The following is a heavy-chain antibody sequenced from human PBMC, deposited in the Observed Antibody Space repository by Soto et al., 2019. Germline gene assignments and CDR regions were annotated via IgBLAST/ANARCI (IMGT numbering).Heavy chain of an antibody. V-gene: IGHV3-48*01. CDR3: ARELYGSGSADARYYYYMDV. CDR2: ISSSSSTI. D-gene: IGHD3-10*01. CDR1: GFSLSDYW. J-gene: IGHJ6*03. Sequence: PGGSMRLSCAASGFSLSDYWMRWVRQVPGKGLEWVSYISSSSSTIYYADSVKGRFTISRDNAKNSLYLQMNSLRAEDTAVYYCARELYGSGSADARYYYYMDVWGKGTTVTVSS.